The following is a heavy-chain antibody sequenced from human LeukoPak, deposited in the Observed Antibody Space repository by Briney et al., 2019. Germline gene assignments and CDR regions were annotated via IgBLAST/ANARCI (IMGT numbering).Heavy chain of an antibody. CDR1: GFTFDDYA. CDR2: ISWNSGSI. CDR3: AKDRSYSSSYGGFDY. V-gene: IGHV3-9*01. Sequence: GGSLRLSCAASGFTFDDYAMHWVRQAPGKGLEWLSGISWNSGSIGYADSVKGRFTISRDNAKNSLYLQMNRLRAEDTALYYWAKDRSYSSSYGGFDYWGQGTLVTVSS. J-gene: IGHJ4*02. D-gene: IGHD6-6*01.